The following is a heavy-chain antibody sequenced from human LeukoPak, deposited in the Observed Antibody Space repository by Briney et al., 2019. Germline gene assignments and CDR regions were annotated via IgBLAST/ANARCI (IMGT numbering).Heavy chain of an antibody. CDR1: GYTFTSYA. J-gene: IGHJ5*01. V-gene: IGHV1-2*02. Sequence: ASVKVSCKASGYTFTSYAMNWVREAPGQGLEWMGWINPNSGGTSYAQKSQGRVTMTRDTSISTADMELSRLTSDDTAVYYCAGVVVSSGWYDFWGQGTLVTVSS. CDR3: AGVVVSSGWYDF. D-gene: IGHD3-22*01. CDR2: INPNSGGT.